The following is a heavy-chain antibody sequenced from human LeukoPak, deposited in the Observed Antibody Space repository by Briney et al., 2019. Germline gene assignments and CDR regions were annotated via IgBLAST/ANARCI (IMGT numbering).Heavy chain of an antibody. V-gene: IGHV3-74*01. D-gene: IGHD1-26*01. CDR1: GFTFRGYW. CDR2: IKGDGSHT. CDR3: VRDWDHFDFDS. Sequence: GGSLRLSCAASGFTFRGYWMHWIRQAPGKGLVWVSRIKGDGSHTIYADSVKGRFTISRDNAKNTLYLQMKSLRVEDTALYYCVRDWDHFDFDSWGQGTLVTVSS. J-gene: IGHJ5*01.